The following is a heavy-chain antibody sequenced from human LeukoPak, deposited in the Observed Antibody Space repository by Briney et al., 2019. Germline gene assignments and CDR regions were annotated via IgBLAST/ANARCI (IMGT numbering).Heavy chain of an antibody. CDR2: MNPNSGNT. CDR1: GYTFTSYD. J-gene: IGHJ6*03. D-gene: IGHD3-3*01. V-gene: IGHV1-8*01. CDR3: ASTPILRFLEWLSPYDHYYYYYYMDV. Sequence: GASVKVSCKASGYTFTSYDINWVRQATGQGLEWMGWMNPNSGNTGYAQKFQGRVTMTRNTSISTAYMELSSLRSEDTAVYYCASTPILRFLEWLSPYDHYYYYYYMDVWGKGTTVTVSS.